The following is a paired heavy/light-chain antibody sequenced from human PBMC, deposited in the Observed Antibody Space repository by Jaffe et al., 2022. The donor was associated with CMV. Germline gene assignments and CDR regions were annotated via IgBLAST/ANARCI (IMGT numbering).Light chain of an antibody. CDR3: MQALQTFT. V-gene: IGKV2-28*01. J-gene: IGKJ3*01. CDR1: QSLLHSNGYNY. Sequence: DIVMTQSPLSLPVTPGEPASISCRSSQSLLHSNGYNYLDWYLQKPGQSPQLLIYLGSNRASGVPDRFSGSGSGTDFTLKISRVEAEDVGVYYCMQALQTFTFGPGTKVDIK. CDR2: LGS.
Heavy chain of an antibody. V-gene: IGHV4-39*01. CDR3: ARQGLGIFGVDPIKGLYYYYGMDV. D-gene: IGHD3-3*01. CDR1: GGSISSSSYY. J-gene: IGHJ6*02. Sequence: QLQLQESGPGLVKPSETLSLTCTVSGGSISSSSYYWGWIRQPPGKGLEWIGSIYYSGSTYYNPSLKSRVTISVDTSKNQFSLKLSSVTAADTAVYYCARQGLGIFGVDPIKGLYYYYGMDVWGQGTTVTVSS. CDR2: IYYSGST.